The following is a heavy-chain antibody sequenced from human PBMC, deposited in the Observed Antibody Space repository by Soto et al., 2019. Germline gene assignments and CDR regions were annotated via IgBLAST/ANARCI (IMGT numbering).Heavy chain of an antibody. Sequence: SETLSLTCTVSGGSISSGGYYWSWIRQPPGKGLEWIGEINHSGSTNYNPSLKSRVTISVDTSKNQFSLKLSSVTAADTAVYYCARGDPNDCSSTSCYHGWFDPWGQGTLVTVSS. CDR2: INHSGST. CDR3: ARGDPNDCSSTSCYHGWFDP. V-gene: IGHV4-39*07. J-gene: IGHJ5*02. D-gene: IGHD2-2*01. CDR1: GGSISSGGYY.